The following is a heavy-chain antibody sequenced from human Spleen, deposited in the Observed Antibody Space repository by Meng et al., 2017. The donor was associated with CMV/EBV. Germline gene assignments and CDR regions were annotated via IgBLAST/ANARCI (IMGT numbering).Heavy chain of an antibody. V-gene: IGHV3-72*01. CDR2: TRNKANSYST. CDR1: GFILSDRY. J-gene: IGHJ4*02. D-gene: IGHD1-26*01. CDR3: TRGGGSDREFDS. Sequence: SGFILSDRYMDWVRQAPGKGLEGVGRTRNKANSYSTEYAASVKGRFTISRDGSKNSLYLQMNSLKTEDTAVYYCTRGGGSDREFDSWGQGTLVTVSS.